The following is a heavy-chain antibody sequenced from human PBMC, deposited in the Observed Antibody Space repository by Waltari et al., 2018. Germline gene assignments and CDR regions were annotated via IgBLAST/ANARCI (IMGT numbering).Heavy chain of an antibody. CDR3: ARDRIVLMAYARTPYYGMDV. J-gene: IGHJ6*02. Sequence: QVQLVQSGAEVKKPGASVKVSCKASGYTFTSYAMHWVRQAPGQRLEWMGWINAGNGNTKYSQKFQGRVTITRDTSASTAYMEPSSLRSEDTAVYYCARDRIVLMAYARTPYYGMDVWGQGTTVTVSS. D-gene: IGHD2-8*01. CDR1: GYTFTSYA. V-gene: IGHV1-3*01. CDR2: INAGNGNT.